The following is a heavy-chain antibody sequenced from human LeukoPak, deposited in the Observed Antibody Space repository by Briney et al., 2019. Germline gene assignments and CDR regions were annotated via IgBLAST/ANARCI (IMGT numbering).Heavy chain of an antibody. V-gene: IGHV1-2*02. CDR1: AYTFTGYY. Sequence: ASVKVSCKASAYTFTGYYMHWVRQAPGQGLEWMGWINPNSGATNIAQRFRDRVTMTRDTSLSTAYMELRWLRSDDTALYYCARYNGGEQLASLFDYWGQGTLVTVSS. J-gene: IGHJ4*02. CDR2: INPNSGAT. CDR3: ARYNGGEQLASLFDY. D-gene: IGHD1/OR15-1a*01.